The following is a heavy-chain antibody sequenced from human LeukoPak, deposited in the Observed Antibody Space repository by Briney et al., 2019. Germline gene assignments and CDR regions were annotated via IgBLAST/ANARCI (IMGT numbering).Heavy chain of an antibody. CDR3: ARVTTYYDFWGGHYYFDY. CDR2: INHSGST. Sequence: SETLSLTCAVYGGSFSGYYWSWIRQPPGKGLEWIGEINHSGSTNYNPSLKSRVTISVDASKNQFSLKLSSVTAADTAVYYCARVTTYYDFWGGHYYFDYWGQGTLVTVSS. J-gene: IGHJ4*02. CDR1: GGSFSGYY. V-gene: IGHV4-34*01. D-gene: IGHD3-3*01.